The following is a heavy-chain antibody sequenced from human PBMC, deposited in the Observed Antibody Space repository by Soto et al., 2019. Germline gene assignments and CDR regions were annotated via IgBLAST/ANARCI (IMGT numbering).Heavy chain of an antibody. Sequence: EVQLLESGGGLVQPGGSLRLSCAASGFTFSSYAMTWVRQAPGKGLEWVSSISGSGDSAYYADSVKGRFTISRDNSKNTLYLQMSSLRAEDTAVYYWAKEGYFGYYYGLDVWGQGTTVTVSS. CDR1: GFTFSSYA. J-gene: IGHJ6*02. D-gene: IGHD3-9*01. CDR2: ISGSGDSA. V-gene: IGHV3-23*01. CDR3: AKEGYFGYYYGLDV.